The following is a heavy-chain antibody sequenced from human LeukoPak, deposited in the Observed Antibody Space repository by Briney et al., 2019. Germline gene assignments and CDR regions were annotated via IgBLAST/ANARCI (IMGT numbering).Heavy chain of an antibody. Sequence: ASVKVSCKAPGYTFTSYDINWVRQATGQGREWMGWMNPKSGNTGYAQKFQGRVTMTRDASISTAYMELSSLGSEDTAVYYCARVTGSIDYWGQGTLVTVSS. J-gene: IGHJ4*02. CDR1: GYTFTSYD. CDR3: ARVTGSIDY. V-gene: IGHV1-8*01. CDR2: MNPKSGNT. D-gene: IGHD1-26*01.